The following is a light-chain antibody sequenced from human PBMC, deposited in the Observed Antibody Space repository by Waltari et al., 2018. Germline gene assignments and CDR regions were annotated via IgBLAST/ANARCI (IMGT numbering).Light chain of an antibody. CDR2: EDN. J-gene: IGLJ7*01. V-gene: IGLV6-57*01. CDR3: QSYDSSYPAV. CDR1: SGSITSSH. Sequence: FIPTQPHASSESPGKTVTISCSRSSGSITSSHLQWFQQRPGSSPTSVIFEDNQRPSGVPDRFSGSIDSSSNSASLPISGLQTEDEADYYCQSYDSSYPAVFGGGTQLTVL.